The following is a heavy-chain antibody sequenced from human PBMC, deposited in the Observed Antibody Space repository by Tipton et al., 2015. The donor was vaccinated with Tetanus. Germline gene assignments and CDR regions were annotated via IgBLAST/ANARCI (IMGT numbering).Heavy chain of an antibody. V-gene: IGHV4-59*01. CDR2: IYFSGHT. CDR3: ARHSGWFNFYSGVDV. CDR1: GGSINSYY. J-gene: IGHJ6*02. Sequence: LRLSCTVSGGSINSYYWSWLRRPPGKALEWIGYIYFSGHTKYSPSLKRRVTMSVDTSMNQVSLNLTSVTAADSAVYFCARHSGWFNFYSGVDVWGQGTMVTVSS. D-gene: IGHD6-19*01.